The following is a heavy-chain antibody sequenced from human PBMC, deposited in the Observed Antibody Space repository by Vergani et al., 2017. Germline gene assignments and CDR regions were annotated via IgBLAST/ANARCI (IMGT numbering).Heavy chain of an antibody. D-gene: IGHD3-10*01. CDR1: GYSISSGYY. V-gene: IGHV4-38-2*01. J-gene: IGHJ5*02. CDR2: IYHTGDT. Sequence: QVQLQESGPGLVKPSETLSLTCAVSGYSISSGYYWGWIRQPPGKGLEWIGTIYHTGDTYYNPSLKSRVTISVDTSKNQFSLKLSSVTAADTAVYYCARFEPGSHWFDPWGQGTLVTVSS. CDR3: ARFEPGSHWFDP.